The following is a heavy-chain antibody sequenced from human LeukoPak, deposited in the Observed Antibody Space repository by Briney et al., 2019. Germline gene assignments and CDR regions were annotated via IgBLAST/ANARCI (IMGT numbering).Heavy chain of an antibody. CDR1: GFTFSSYA. J-gene: IGHJ4*02. CDR2: ISYDGSNK. V-gene: IGHV3-30-3*01. D-gene: IGHD2-2*02. Sequence: PGRALRLSCAASGFTFSSYAMPWVRQAPGKGLEWVAVISYDGSNKYYADSVKGRFTISRDNSKNTLYLQMNSLRAEDTAVYYCARGLGYCSSTSCYNRGGDDWGQGTLVTVSS. CDR3: ARGLGYCSSTSCYNRGGDD.